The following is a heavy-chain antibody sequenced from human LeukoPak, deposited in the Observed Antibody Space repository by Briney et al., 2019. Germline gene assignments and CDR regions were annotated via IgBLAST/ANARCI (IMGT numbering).Heavy chain of an antibody. V-gene: IGHV3-74*01. CDR3: ARPHVGTVSNWFDL. J-gene: IGHJ5*02. D-gene: IGHD4-17*01. CDR1: GFTFSNYW. Sequence: GGALRLSCAASGFTFSNYWMHWVRQAPGKGLVWVSRINTDDNRTSYAAAVKGRFTISRDNDKNTLFLQMNRLRAEDTAVYYCARPHVGTVSNWFDLWGQGTLVTVSS. CDR2: INTDDNRT.